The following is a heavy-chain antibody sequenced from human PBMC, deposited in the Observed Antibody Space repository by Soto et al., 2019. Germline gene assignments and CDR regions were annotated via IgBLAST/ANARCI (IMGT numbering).Heavy chain of an antibody. CDR1: GFTFDDYG. V-gene: IGHV3-20*04. CDR2: VNWNGGST. Sequence: WGSLRLSCAASGFTFDDYGMSWARQAPGKGLEWVSGVNWNGGSTGYADSVKGRFTISRDNAKNSLYLQMNSLRAEDTAFYYCVRGASLNFDYWGQGTLVTVSS. D-gene: IGHD1-26*01. J-gene: IGHJ4*02. CDR3: VRGASLNFDY.